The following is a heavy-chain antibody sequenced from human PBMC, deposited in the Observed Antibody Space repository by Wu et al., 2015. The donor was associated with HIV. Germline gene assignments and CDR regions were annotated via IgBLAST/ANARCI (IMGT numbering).Heavy chain of an antibody. CDR3: AGGLLGTQRRTSGYDYYFDF. CDR2: LSPLSVGG. D-gene: IGHD2-2*01. V-gene: IGHV1-69*05. Sequence: QAQLMQSGGEVKKPGSSVKVSCKTSGGTFHNYAIAWVRQAPGQGLEWMGGLSPLSVGGKYSQRFQGRLTLTTHESTSTVYMELSGLTTEDTAIYYCAGGLLGTQRRTSGYDYYFDFWARERWSPSPQ. J-gene: IGHJ4*02. CDR1: GGTFHNYA.